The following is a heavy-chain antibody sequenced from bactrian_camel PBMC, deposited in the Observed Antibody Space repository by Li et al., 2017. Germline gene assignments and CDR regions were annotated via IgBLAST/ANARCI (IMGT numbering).Heavy chain of an antibody. CDR2: IYTGGGST. Sequence: HVQLVESGGGSVQPGGSLRLSCTISGYGGSSNCMGWFRQPIGQEREGVAAIYTGGGSTWYADSVKGRFTISYDNAKNTMSLQMNSLKPEDSGMYYCAARDTGLCEIMSAYNYWGQGTQVTVS. CDR1: GYGGSSNC. V-gene: IGHV3S1*01. D-gene: IGHD5*01. CDR3: AARDTGLCEIMSAYNY. J-gene: IGHJ4*01.